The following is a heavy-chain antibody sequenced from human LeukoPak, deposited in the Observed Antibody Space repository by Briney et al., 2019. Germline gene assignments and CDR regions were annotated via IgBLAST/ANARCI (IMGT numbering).Heavy chain of an antibody. J-gene: IGHJ3*02. CDR2: IYSGGNT. V-gene: IGHV4-4*07. Sequence: PSETLSLTCTVSGGSINSYYWSWIRQPAGKGLEWIGRIYSGGNTNYNPSLKTRVTMSVDTSKNQFSLKLTSVTAADTAVYYCARGPYGSGSYAFNIWGQGTMVTVSS. CDR1: GGSINSYY. CDR3: ARGPYGSGSYAFNI. D-gene: IGHD3-10*01.